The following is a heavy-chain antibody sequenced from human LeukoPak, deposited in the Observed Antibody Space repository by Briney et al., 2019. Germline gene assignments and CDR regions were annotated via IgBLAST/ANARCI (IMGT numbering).Heavy chain of an antibody. Sequence: SETLSLTCTVSGGSISGYYWSWIRQPPGKGLEWIGYIYYGGRTNYNPSLKSRVTISVDTSKNQFSLMLSSVTAADTAAYYCARDDVFDIWGQGTMVTVSS. CDR1: GGSISGYY. J-gene: IGHJ3*02. V-gene: IGHV4-59*12. CDR3: ARDDVFDI. CDR2: IYYGGRT.